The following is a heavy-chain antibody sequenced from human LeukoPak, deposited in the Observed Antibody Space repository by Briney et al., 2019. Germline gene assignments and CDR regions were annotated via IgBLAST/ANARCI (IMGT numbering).Heavy chain of an antibody. V-gene: IGHV4-59*01. CDR1: DGSISSYY. D-gene: IGHD1-26*01. CDR2: IYDSGST. J-gene: IGHJ6*02. Sequence: PSETLSLTCTVSDGSISSYYWNWIRQPPGKGLEWIGFIYDSGSTNYNPSLYSRLTISVDTSKNQFSLKLTSVTAADTAVYYCARGRSNYYGMDVWGQGTTVTVSS. CDR3: ARGRSNYYGMDV.